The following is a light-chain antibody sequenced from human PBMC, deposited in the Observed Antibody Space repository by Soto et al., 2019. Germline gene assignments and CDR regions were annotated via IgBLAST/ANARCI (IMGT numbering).Light chain of an antibody. CDR3: QHYYDWPPYT. CDR1: QSVSSN. Sequence: EIVMTQSPATLSVSPGERATLSCRASQSVSSNLAWYQHKPGQAPRLIIYGASTRANGIPARFSGSGSATEFILTISSLQSEDFAVYYCQHYYDWPPYTFGQGTKMEI. CDR2: GAS. J-gene: IGKJ2*01. V-gene: IGKV3D-15*01.